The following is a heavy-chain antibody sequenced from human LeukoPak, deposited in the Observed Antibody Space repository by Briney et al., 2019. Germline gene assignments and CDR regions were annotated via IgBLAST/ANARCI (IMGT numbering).Heavy chain of an antibody. CDR2: INHSGST. Sequence: PSETLSLTCAVYGGSFSGYYWSWIRQPPGKGLEWIGEINHSGSTNYNPSLKSRVTISVDTSKNQFSLKLSSVTAADTAVYYCARVVDHYYGSGSYPLYYYYYGMDVWGQGTTVTVSS. D-gene: IGHD3-10*01. J-gene: IGHJ6*02. CDR3: ARVVDHYYGSGSYPLYYYYYGMDV. V-gene: IGHV4-34*01. CDR1: GGSFSGYY.